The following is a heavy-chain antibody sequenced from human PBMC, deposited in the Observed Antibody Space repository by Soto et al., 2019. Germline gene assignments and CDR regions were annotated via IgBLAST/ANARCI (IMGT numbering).Heavy chain of an antibody. D-gene: IGHD3-3*01. CDR1: GYTFTSYA. V-gene: IGHV1-3*01. Sequence: GGSVKVSCKASGYTFTSYAMHWVRQAPGQRLEWMGWIDAGNGNTKYSQKFQGRVTITRDTSASTAYMELSSLRSEDTAVYYCARGLFGVVIIFDDWGQGTLVTVSS. CDR2: IDAGNGNT. CDR3: ARGLFGVVIIFDD. J-gene: IGHJ4*02.